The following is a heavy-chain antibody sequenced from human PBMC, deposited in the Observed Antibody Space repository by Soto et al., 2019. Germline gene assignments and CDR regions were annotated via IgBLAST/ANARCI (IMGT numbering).Heavy chain of an antibody. CDR3: ARGGPCRIKASLLAFNF. D-gene: IGHD3-10*01. Sequence: LRLSCAASGFTFSSYSMNWVRQAPGKGLEWVSSISSSSSYIYYADSVKGRFTISRDNAKNSLYLQMNSLRAEDTAVYYCARGGPCRIKASLLAFNFSGQAAMVTVSS. J-gene: IGHJ3*01. V-gene: IGHV3-21*01. CDR1: GFTFSSYS. CDR2: ISSSSSYI.